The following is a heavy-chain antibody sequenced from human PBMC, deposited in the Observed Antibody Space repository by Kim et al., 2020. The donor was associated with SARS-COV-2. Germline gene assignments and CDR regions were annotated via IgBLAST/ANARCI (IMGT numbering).Heavy chain of an antibody. J-gene: IGHJ4*02. Sequence: GGSLRLSCAASGFTFTSFWMHRVRQGPGKGLVWVSHIDPDGSATTYADSVKGRFTISRDNAKNTLYLQVNSLRAEDTAVYYCVRGGRYSTSPFDYWGQGT. CDR2: IDPDGSAT. CDR3: VRGGRYSTSPFDY. CDR1: GFTFTSFW. V-gene: IGHV3-74*01. D-gene: IGHD6-13*01.